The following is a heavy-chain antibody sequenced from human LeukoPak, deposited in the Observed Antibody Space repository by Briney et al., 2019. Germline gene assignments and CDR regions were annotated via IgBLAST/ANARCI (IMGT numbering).Heavy chain of an antibody. CDR2: IYHAGIT. Sequence: PSETLSLTCTVSGGSISSSNYYWGWARQPPGKGLEWIGEIYHAGITNYNPSLKSRVTISVDNSRNQFSLKLSSVTAADTAVYYCMRTYCSSTSCHYFDYWGQGALVTVSS. D-gene: IGHD2-2*01. J-gene: IGHJ4*02. CDR3: MRTYCSSTSCHYFDY. V-gene: IGHV4-39*07. CDR1: GGSISSSNYY.